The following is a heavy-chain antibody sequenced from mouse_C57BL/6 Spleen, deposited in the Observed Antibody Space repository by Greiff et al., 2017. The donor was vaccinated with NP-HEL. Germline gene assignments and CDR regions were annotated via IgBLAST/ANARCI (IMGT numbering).Heavy chain of an antibody. D-gene: IGHD2-12*01. Sequence: EVKLQESGPELVKPGASVKISCKASGYSFTDYNMNWVKQSNGKSLEWIGVINPNYGTTSYNQKFKGKATLTVDQSSSTAYMQLNSLTSEDSAVYYCARWEGLLYQLGIAYWGQGTLVTVSA. J-gene: IGHJ3*01. CDR2: INPNYGTT. CDR3: ARWEGLLYQLGIAY. V-gene: IGHV1-39*01. CDR1: GYSFTDYN.